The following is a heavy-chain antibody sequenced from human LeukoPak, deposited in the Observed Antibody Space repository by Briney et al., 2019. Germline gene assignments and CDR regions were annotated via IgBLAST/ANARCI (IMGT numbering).Heavy chain of an antibody. Sequence: SETLSLTCAVYGGSFSGYYWSWIRQPPGKGLEWIGEINHSGSTNHNPSLKSRVTISVDTSKNQFSLKLSSVTAADTAVYYCARGSAPHYSSGWFPRRYFDYWGQGTLVTVSS. J-gene: IGHJ4*02. CDR3: ARGSAPHYSSGWFPRRYFDY. D-gene: IGHD6-19*01. V-gene: IGHV4-34*01. CDR2: INHSGST. CDR1: GGSFSGYY.